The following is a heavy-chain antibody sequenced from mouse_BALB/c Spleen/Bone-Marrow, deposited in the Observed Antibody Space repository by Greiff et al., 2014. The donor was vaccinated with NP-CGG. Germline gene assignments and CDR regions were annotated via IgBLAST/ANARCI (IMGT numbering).Heavy chain of an antibody. D-gene: IGHD1-1*01. CDR3: ARRYGSLWYFDV. V-gene: IGHV1-7*01. J-gene: IGHJ1*01. CDR2: IYPSSGYT. CDR1: GYTFTDYW. Sequence: QVQLQQSGAELAKPGASVKMSCKASGYTFTDYWMHWVKQRPGQGLEWIGYIYPSSGYTEYNQKFKDKATLTADKSSSTAYMQLNILTSEDAAVYYGARRYGSLWYFDVWGAGTTVTVSS.